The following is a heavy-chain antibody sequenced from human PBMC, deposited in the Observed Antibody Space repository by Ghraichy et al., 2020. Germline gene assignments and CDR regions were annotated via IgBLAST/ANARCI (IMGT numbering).Heavy chain of an antibody. CDR2: INSDGSST. J-gene: IGHJ4*02. Sequence: GGSLRLSCAASGFTFSSYWMHWVRQAPGKGLVWVSRINSDGSSTSYADSVKGRFTISRDNAKLYLQMNSLRAEDTAVYYCARVGYSSGWNSIFDYWGQGTLVTVSS. V-gene: IGHV3-74*01. CDR3: ARVGYSSGWNSIFDY. D-gene: IGHD6-19*01. CDR1: GFTFSSYW.